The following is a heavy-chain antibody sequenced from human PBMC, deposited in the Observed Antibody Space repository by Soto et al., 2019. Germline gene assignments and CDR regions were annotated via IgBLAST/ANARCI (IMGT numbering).Heavy chain of an antibody. CDR2: ISGSGGST. D-gene: IGHD2-21*02. V-gene: IGHV3-23*01. Sequence: GGSLRLSCAASGFTFSSYAMSWVRQAPGKGLEWVSAISGSGGSTYYADSVKGRFAISRDNSKNTLYLQMNSLRAEDTAVYYCAKDLTYCGGDCYPATNNWFDPWGQGTLVTVSS. CDR3: AKDLTYCGGDCYPATNNWFDP. J-gene: IGHJ5*02. CDR1: GFTFSSYA.